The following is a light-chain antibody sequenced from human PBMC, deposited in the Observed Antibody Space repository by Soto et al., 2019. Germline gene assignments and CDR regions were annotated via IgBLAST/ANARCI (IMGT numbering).Light chain of an antibody. CDR2: ATS. CDR1: HSISSW. Sequence: DVLMTQSPSTLSASVGDRVTITCRASHSISSWLAWYQQKPGKAPNLLIYATSTLQSGVPSRFSGSGSATEFTLTISSLQPEDFATYYCQQLNTYPWTFGPGTKVDIK. J-gene: IGKJ1*01. V-gene: IGKV1-9*01. CDR3: QQLNTYPWT.